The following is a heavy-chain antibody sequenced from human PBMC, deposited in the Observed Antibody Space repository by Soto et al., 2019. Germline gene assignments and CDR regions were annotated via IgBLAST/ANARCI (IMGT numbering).Heavy chain of an antibody. CDR1: GFTFSSYG. CDR3: ANDNNQWLVLSFDY. D-gene: IGHD6-19*01. J-gene: IGHJ4*02. V-gene: IGHV3-30*18. Sequence: QVQLVESGGVVVQPGRSLRLSCAASGFTFSSYGMHWVRQAPGKGLEWVAVISYDGSNKYYADSVKGRFTISRDNSKHTLYLQMNSLRDEDPAVYYCANDNNQWLVLSFDYWGQGTLVTVSS. CDR2: ISYDGSNK.